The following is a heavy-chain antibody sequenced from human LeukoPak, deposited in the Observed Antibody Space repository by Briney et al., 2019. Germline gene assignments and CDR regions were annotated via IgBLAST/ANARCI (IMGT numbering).Heavy chain of an antibody. J-gene: IGHJ2*01. CDR1: GFTFRNYA. V-gene: IGHV3-23*01. CDR2: ITDSGSNT. Sequence: GGSLRLSCAASGFTFRNYAMSWVRQAPGKGLECVSYITDSGSNTYYADSVKGRFTISRDNSKNTLYLQMNSLRAEDTAVYYCAKIGVIGNWYFDIWGRGTLVTVSS. D-gene: IGHD2-15*01. CDR3: AKIGVIGNWYFDI.